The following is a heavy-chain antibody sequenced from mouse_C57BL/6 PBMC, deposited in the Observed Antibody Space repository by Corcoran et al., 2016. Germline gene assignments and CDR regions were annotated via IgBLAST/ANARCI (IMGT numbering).Heavy chain of an antibody. J-gene: IGHJ4*01. CDR2: ISYDGSN. D-gene: IGHD2-4*01. Sequence: DVQLQESGPGLVKPSQSLSLTCSVTGYSITSGYYWNWIRQFPGNKLEWMGYISYDGSNNYNPSLKNRISITRDTSKNQFFLKLNSVTTEDTATYYCARGGLRDYAMDYWGQGTSVTVSS. CDR1: GYSITSGYY. V-gene: IGHV3-6*01. CDR3: ARGGLRDYAMDY.